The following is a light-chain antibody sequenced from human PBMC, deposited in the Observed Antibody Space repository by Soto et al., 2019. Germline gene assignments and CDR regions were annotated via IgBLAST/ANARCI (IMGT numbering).Light chain of an antibody. CDR2: QDS. V-gene: IGLV3-1*01. CDR3: QEWDSSTVV. CDR1: KLGDKY. Sequence: SYELTQPPSVSVSPGQTASITGSGDKLGDKYACWYQQKPGQSPVLVIYQDSKRPSGIPERFSGSNSGNTATLTISGTQAMDEADYYCQEWDSSTVVFGGGTKLTVL. J-gene: IGLJ2*01.